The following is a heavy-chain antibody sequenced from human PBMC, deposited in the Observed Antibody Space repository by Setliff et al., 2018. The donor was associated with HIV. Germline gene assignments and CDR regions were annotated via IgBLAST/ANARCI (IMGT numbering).Heavy chain of an antibody. D-gene: IGHD4-17*01. CDR2: INEDGNKK. Sequence: PGGSLRLSCATSRFSFSTFWMTWVRQAPGKGLEWIANINEDGNKKYHAGSVWGRFTISRDNAKNSMYLQMNSLRAEDTAVYFCARGRSVGDYAGWSAFDMWGPGTMVTVSS. CDR1: RFSFSTFW. J-gene: IGHJ3*02. V-gene: IGHV3-7*01. CDR3: ARGRSVGDYAGWSAFDM.